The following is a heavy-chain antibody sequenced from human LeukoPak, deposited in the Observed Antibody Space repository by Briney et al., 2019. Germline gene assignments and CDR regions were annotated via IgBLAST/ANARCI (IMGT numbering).Heavy chain of an antibody. CDR3: ARDGYSGSDAL. CDR2: INHSGST. J-gene: IGHJ4*02. CDR1: GGSFSGYY. V-gene: IGHV4-34*01. D-gene: IGHD5-12*01. Sequence: SETLSLTCAVYGGSFSGYYWSWIRQPPGKGLEWIGEINHSGSTNYNPSLKSRITISVDTSQNQFSLKLSSVTAADTAVYYCARDGYSGSDALWGQGTLVTVSS.